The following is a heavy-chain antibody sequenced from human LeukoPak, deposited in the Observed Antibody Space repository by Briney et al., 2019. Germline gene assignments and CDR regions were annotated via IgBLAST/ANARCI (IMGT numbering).Heavy chain of an antibody. CDR3: ARAGCRPPCYYYGMDV. J-gene: IGHJ6*02. CDR1: GFTFSSYS. Sequence: GGSLRLSCAASGFTFSSYSMNWVRQAPGKGLEWVSSISSSSSYIYYADSVKGRFTISRDNAKNSLYLQMNSLRAGDTAVYYCARAGCRPPCYYYGMDVWGQGTTVTVSS. D-gene: IGHD6-19*01. V-gene: IGHV3-21*01. CDR2: ISSSSSYI.